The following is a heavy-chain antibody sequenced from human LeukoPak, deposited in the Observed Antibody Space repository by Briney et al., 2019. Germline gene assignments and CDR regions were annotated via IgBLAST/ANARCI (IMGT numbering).Heavy chain of an antibody. Sequence: GGALRLSCAASGFTFINYGIHWVRPTPGKGLDWVAVLSYDGSLKYYADFVAGRFTISRDDSKNTVYLQMSSLRAEDTALYYCARDERLNYGSIDYWGQGTLVIVSS. V-gene: IGHV3-30*04. CDR3: ARDERLNYGSIDY. J-gene: IGHJ4*02. D-gene: IGHD3-10*01. CDR2: LSYDGSLK. CDR1: GFTFINYG.